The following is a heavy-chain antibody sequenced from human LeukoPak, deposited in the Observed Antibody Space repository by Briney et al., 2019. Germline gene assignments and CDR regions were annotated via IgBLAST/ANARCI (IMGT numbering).Heavy chain of an antibody. Sequence: ASVNVSCKASGYTFTSYYMHWVRQAPGQGLEWMGMINPSGGSTSYAQKFQGRVTMTRDTSTSTVYMELSSLRSEDTAVYYCPRVDSSKGDYWGQGTLVTVSS. CDR3: PRVDSSKGDY. J-gene: IGHJ4*02. CDR1: GYTFTSYY. CDR2: INPSGGST. D-gene: IGHD6-13*01. V-gene: IGHV1-46*01.